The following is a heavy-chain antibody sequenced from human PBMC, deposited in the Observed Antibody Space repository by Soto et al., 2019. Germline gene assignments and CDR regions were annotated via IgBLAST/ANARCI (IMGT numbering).Heavy chain of an antibody. D-gene: IGHD4-4*01. CDR1: GFTFSSYA. J-gene: IGHJ6*03. CDR3: SKNPVTTQSAYYYYYMDV. Sequence: EVQLLESGGGLVQPGGSLRLSCAASGFTFSSYAMSWVRQAPGKGLEWVSAISGSGGSTYYADSVKGRVTISRDNSKNTLYLQMNSLRAEDTAVYYCSKNPVTTQSAYYYYYMDVWGKGTTVTVSS. V-gene: IGHV3-23*01. CDR2: ISGSGGST.